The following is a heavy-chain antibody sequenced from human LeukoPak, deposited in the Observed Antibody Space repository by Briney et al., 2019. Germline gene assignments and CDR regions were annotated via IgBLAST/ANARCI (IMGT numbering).Heavy chain of an antibody. CDR3: ASGGTTVAFSFDY. V-gene: IGHV4-31*11. D-gene: IGHD1-7*01. Sequence: SETLSLTCAVYGGSFSGYYWSWIRQHPGKGLEWIGYIYYSGSTYYNPSLKSRVTISVDTSKNQFSLKLSSVTAADTAVYYCASGGTTVAFSFDYWGQGTLVTVSS. CDR2: IYYSGST. CDR1: GGSFSGYY. J-gene: IGHJ4*02.